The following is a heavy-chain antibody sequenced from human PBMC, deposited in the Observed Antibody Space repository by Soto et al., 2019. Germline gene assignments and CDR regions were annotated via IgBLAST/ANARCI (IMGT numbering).Heavy chain of an antibody. CDR2: ISYDGSNK. J-gene: IGHJ4*02. CDR1: GFTFSSYA. V-gene: IGHV3-30-3*01. CDR3: ARDRATVTTPSLFDY. Sequence: GGSLRLSCAASGFTFSSYAMHWVRQAPGKGLEWVAVISYDGSNKYYADSVKGRFTISRDNSKNTLYLQMNSLRAEDTAVYYCARDRATVTTPSLFDYWGQGTLVTVSS. D-gene: IGHD4-17*01.